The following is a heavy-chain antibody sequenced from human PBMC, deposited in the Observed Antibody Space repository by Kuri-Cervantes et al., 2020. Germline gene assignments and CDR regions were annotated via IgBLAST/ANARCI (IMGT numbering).Heavy chain of an antibody. CDR1: GYTFTSYG. CDR3: ARIFIHESSSFDY. D-gene: IGHD3-16*01. V-gene: IGHV1-18*01. J-gene: IGHJ4*02. Sequence: ASVKVSCKASGYTFTSYGISWVRQAPGQGLEWMGWISAYNGNTNYAQKLQGRVTMTRDTSISTAYMELSRLRSDDTAVYYCARIFIHESSSFDYWGQGTLVTVSS. CDR2: ISAYNGNT.